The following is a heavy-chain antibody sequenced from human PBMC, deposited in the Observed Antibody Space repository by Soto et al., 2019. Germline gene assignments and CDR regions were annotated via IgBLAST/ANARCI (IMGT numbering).Heavy chain of an antibody. CDR2: ISYDGGLQ. Sequence: QAQLVESGGGVVQPGRSLRLSCAASGFTFSSYGMHCVRQAPGTGLEWVAVISYDGGLQYYADSVKGRFTISRDNSKNMVLLQMNSLRAEDTAVYYWVSDRGYGHASVPYSWGQGTLVSVSS. CDR3: VSDRGYGHASVPYS. V-gene: IGHV3-30*03. CDR1: GFTFSSYG. J-gene: IGHJ4*02. D-gene: IGHD5-18*01.